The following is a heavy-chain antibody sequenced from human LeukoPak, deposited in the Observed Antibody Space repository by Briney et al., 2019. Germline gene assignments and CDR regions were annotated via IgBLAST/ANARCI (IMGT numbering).Heavy chain of an antibody. CDR3: AGTKKYYYDSSGYYPL. V-gene: IGHV4-61*02. D-gene: IGHD3-22*01. Sequence: SETLSLTFTVSGGSISSGSYYWSWIRQPAGKGLEWIGRIYTSGSTNYNPSLKSRVTITVATSKNQFSLKLSSVTAADTAVYYCAGTKKYYYDSSGYYPLWGQGTLVTVSS. CDR1: GGSISSGSYY. CDR2: IYTSGST. J-gene: IGHJ4*02.